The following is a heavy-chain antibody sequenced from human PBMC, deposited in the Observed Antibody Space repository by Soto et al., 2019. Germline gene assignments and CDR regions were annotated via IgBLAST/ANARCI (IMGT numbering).Heavy chain of an antibody. V-gene: IGHV2-5*01. CDR3: AHCLSYGDWKRWFDP. CDR2: IYWNDDK. Sequence: QITLKESGPTLVKPTQPLTLTCTFSGLSLSTSGVGVGWIRQPPGKALEWLALIYWNDDKRYSPSLKNRLTITKKPPKYQVVLTMAIMDPVDTATYNGAHCLSYGDWKRWFDPWGQGTPVTVSS. D-gene: IGHD4-17*01. CDR1: GLSLSTSGVG. J-gene: IGHJ5*02.